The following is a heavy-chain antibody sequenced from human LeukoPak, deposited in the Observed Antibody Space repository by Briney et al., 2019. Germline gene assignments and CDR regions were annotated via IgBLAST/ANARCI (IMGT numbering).Heavy chain of an antibody. CDR1: GGSISSGGYY. CDR3: ARDDETWFDP. V-gene: IGHV4-61*08. Sequence: PSETLSLTCTVSGGSISSGGYYWSWIRQPPGKGLEWIGYIYYSGSTNYNPSLKSRVTISVDTSKNQFSLKLSSVTAADTAVYYCARDDETWFDPWGQGTLVTVSS. CDR2: IYYSGST. J-gene: IGHJ5*02.